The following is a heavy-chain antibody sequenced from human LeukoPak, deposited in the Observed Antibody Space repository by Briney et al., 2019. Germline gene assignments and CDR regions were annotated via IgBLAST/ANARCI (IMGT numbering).Heavy chain of an antibody. CDR2: INSDGSST. J-gene: IGHJ4*02. Sequence: GGSLRLSCAASGFTFSSYWMHWVGHAPGKGLVWVSRINSDGSSTSYADSVKGRFTISRDNAKNTLYLQMNSLRAEDTAVYYCARAVLTSWGYYFDYWGQGTLVTVSS. CDR3: ARAVLTSWGYYFDY. D-gene: IGHD3-16*01. CDR1: GFTFSSYW. V-gene: IGHV3-74*01.